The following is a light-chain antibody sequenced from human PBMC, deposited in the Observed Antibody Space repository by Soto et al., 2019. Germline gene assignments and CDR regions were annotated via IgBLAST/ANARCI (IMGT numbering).Light chain of an antibody. J-gene: IGKJ5*01. Sequence: IVMTHSPATLCVSPGEIATLSFRATRSVSSYLAWYQQKPGQSPRLLIYDSSSRPTDIPARFSGSGSGTDFTLTISSLEPEDFALYYCQQRSNWPITFGQGTRLEIK. CDR3: QQRSNWPIT. CDR1: RSVSSY. V-gene: IGKV3-11*01. CDR2: DSS.